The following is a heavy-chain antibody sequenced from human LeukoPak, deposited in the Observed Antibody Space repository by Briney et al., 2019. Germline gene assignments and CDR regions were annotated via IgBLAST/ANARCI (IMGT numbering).Heavy chain of an antibody. J-gene: IGHJ3*02. Sequence: SVKVSCKASGGTFSSYAISWVRQAPGQGLEWMGRIIPILGIANYAQKFQGRVTITADKSTSTAYMELSSLRSEDTAVYYCARDRLRLGELSHGSQDAFDIWGQGTMVAVSS. V-gene: IGHV1-69*04. CDR2: IIPILGIA. CDR3: ARDRLRLGELSHGSQDAFDI. CDR1: GGTFSSYA. D-gene: IGHD3-16*02.